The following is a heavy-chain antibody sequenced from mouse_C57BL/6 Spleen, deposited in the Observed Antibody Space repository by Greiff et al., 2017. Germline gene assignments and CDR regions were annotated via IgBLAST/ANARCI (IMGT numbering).Heavy chain of an antibody. CDR2: IYPGSGST. Sequence: QVQLQQPGAELVKPGASVKMSCKASGYTFTSYWITWVKQRPGQGLEWIGDIYPGSGSTNYNEKFKSKATLTVDTSSSTAYMQLSSLTSEDSAVYYCAREGYYDYDGWFAYLGQGTLVTVSA. V-gene: IGHV1-55*01. J-gene: IGHJ3*01. CDR1: GYTFTSYW. D-gene: IGHD2-4*01. CDR3: AREGYYDYDGWFAY.